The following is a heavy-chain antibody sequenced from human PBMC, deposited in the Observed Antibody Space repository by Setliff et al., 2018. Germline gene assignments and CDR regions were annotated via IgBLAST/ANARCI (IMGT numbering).Heavy chain of an antibody. CDR2: IHYSENT. CDR1: GGSITSGRYY. Sequence: SETLSLTCTVSGGSITSGRYYWGWIRQPPGQGLEWIASIHYSENTYYNPSLKTRVTISVDTSKNQFSLKLTSVTAADTAVYYCARHVGTRSRGYNYYYYFMDVWGKGTTVTVSS. J-gene: IGHJ6*03. CDR3: ARHVGTRSRGYNYYYYFMDV. V-gene: IGHV4-39*01. D-gene: IGHD3-10*01.